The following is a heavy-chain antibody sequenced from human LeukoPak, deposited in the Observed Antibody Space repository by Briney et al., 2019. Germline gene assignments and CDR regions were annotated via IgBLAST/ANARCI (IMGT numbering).Heavy chain of an antibody. CDR1: GFTFSAYG. V-gene: IGHV3-21*01. J-gene: IGHJ4*02. Sequence: GGSLRLSCAASGFTFSAYGMNWVRQAPGKGLEWVSSISSGSSYIYYAESVKGRFTLSRDNAKNSLYLQMNSLRAEDTAVYYCARRGAVAGTGDYWGQGTLVTVSS. CDR2: ISSGSSYI. CDR3: ARRGAVAGTGDY. D-gene: IGHD6-19*01.